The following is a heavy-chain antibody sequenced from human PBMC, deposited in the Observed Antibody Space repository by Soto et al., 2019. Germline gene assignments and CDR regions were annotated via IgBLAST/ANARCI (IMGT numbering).Heavy chain of an antibody. CDR3: ASGEYYYDSSGYPPLDY. V-gene: IGHV1-69*13. J-gene: IGHJ4*02. CDR2: IIPIFGTA. Sequence: GASVKVSCKASGGTFSSYAISWVRQAPGQGLEWMGGIIPIFGTANYAQKFQGRVTITADESTSTAYMELSSLRSEDTAVYYCASGEYYYDSSGYPPLDYWGQGTLVTVSS. CDR1: GGTFSSYA. D-gene: IGHD3-22*01.